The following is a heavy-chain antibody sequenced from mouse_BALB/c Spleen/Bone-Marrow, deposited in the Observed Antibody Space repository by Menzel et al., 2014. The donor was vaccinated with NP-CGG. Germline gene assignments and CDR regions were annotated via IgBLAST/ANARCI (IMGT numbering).Heavy chain of an antibody. CDR1: GFTFNNYW. D-gene: IGHD1-2*01. Sequence: EVMLVESGGGLVQPGGSMKLSCVASGFTFNNYWMNWVRQSPEKGLEWVAEIRLKSNNYATHYAESVKGRFTISRDDSKSSVYLQMNYLRAEDTGIYYCTTATPSWFAYWGQGTLVTVS. V-gene: IGHV6-6*02. CDR3: TTATPSWFAY. J-gene: IGHJ3*01. CDR2: IRLKSNNYAT.